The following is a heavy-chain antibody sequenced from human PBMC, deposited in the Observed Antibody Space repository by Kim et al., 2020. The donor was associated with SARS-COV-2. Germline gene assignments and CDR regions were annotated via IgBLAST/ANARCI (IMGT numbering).Heavy chain of an antibody. J-gene: IGHJ4*02. CDR2: TYYRSKWSN. CDR1: GDSVSINSAA. D-gene: IGHD2-2*01. Sequence: SQTLSLTCAISGDSVSINSAAWNWIRQSPSRGLEWLGRTYYRSKWSNDYAVSVKSRITINPDTSKNQFSLPLNSVTPEDTAVYYCAKMSCTTSCQIDYWGQGTLVTVSS. V-gene: IGHV6-1*01. CDR3: AKMSCTTSCQIDY.